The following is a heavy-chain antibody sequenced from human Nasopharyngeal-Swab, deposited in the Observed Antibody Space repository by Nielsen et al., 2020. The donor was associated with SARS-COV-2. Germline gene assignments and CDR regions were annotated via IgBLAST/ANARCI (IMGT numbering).Heavy chain of an antibody. CDR2: IDVDGRRT. CDR3: VRGGLGTGLEN. CDR1: GFTFSRYW. J-gene: IGHJ4*02. Sequence: GASLKISCAASGFTFSRYWMHWVRLPPGKGLEWVSQIDVDGRRTTYADSVKGRFTISRDNAKNTLYLQMNSLRAEDTAVYYCVRGGLGTGLENWGQGTLVIVSS. D-gene: IGHD1-14*01. V-gene: IGHV3-74*01.